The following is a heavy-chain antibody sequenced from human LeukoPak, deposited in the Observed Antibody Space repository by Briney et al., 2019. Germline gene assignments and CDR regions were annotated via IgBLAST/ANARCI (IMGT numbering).Heavy chain of an antibody. CDR2: ISYDGSNK. Sequence: GGSLRLSCAASGFTFSSYAMHWVRQAPGKGLEWVAVISYDGSNKYYADSVKGRFTISRDNSKNTLYLQMNSLRAEDTTVYYCARGAVWYYDTLTGYYFDYWGQGTLVTVSS. CDR3: ARGAVWYYDTLTGYYFDY. J-gene: IGHJ4*02. D-gene: IGHD3-9*01. V-gene: IGHV3-30*04. CDR1: GFTFSSYA.